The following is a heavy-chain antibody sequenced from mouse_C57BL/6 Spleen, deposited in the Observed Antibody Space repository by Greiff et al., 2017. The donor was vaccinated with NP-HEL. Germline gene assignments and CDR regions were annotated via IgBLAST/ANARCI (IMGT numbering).Heavy chain of an antibody. V-gene: IGHV14-4*01. Sequence: FQLQQSGAELVKPGASVKLSCTASGFNIKDDYMHWVKQRPEQGLEWIGWIDPENGDTEYASKFQGKATITADTSSNTAYLQLSSLTSEDTAVYYCTMAAWFAYWGQGTLVTVSA. D-gene: IGHD2-3*01. CDR2: IDPENGDT. CDR3: TMAAWFAY. CDR1: GFNIKDDY. J-gene: IGHJ3*01.